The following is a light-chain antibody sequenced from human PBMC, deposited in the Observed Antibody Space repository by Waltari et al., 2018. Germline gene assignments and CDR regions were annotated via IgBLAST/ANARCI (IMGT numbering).Light chain of an antibody. CDR2: RDS. J-gene: IGLJ2*01. Sequence: SYELTQPSSVSVSPGQTARIPCPVDVLGKKFIRWFQQKPGQAPVLLIFRDSERPSGHPERFSGSSSGTTVTLTISGAQVEDEADYYCFTVDDNSLRLFGGGTKLTVL. CDR3: FTVDDNSLRL. V-gene: IGLV3-27*01. CDR1: VLGKKF.